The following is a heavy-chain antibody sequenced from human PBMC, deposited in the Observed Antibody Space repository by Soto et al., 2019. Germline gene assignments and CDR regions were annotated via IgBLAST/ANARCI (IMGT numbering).Heavy chain of an antibody. D-gene: IGHD6-13*01. CDR1: GYSFTSYW. Sequence: GESLKISCKGSGYSFTSYWIGWVRQMPGKGLEWMGIIYPGDSDTRYSPSFQGQVTISADKSISTAYLQWSNLKASDTAIYYCARTAAAGKYYYGVDVWGQGTTVTVSS. V-gene: IGHV5-51*01. J-gene: IGHJ6*02. CDR3: ARTAAAGKYYYGVDV. CDR2: IYPGDSDT.